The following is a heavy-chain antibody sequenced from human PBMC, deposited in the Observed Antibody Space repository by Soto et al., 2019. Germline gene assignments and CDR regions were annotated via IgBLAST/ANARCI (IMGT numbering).Heavy chain of an antibody. CDR1: GGSISSGDYY. CDR2: INHSGST. J-gene: IGHJ6*04. CDR3: AREWGPTRTMVRGVMDV. D-gene: IGHD3-10*01. V-gene: IGHV4-30-4*01. Sequence: PSETLSLTCTVSGGSISSGDYYWSWIRQPPGKGLEWIGYINHSGSTNYNPSLKSRVTISVDTSKNQFSLKLSSVTAADTAVYYCAREWGPTRTMVRGVMDVWGKGTTVTVSS.